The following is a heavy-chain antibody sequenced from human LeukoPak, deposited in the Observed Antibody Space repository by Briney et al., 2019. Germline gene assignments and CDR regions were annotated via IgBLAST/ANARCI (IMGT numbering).Heavy chain of an antibody. Sequence: ASVKVSCKASGYTFTSYGISWARQAPGQGLEWMGWISAYNGNTNYAQKLQGRVTMTTDTSTSTAYMELRSLRSDDTAVYYCARAEDWGPDWYFDLWGRGTLVTVSS. CDR3: ARAEDWGPDWYFDL. D-gene: IGHD7-27*01. CDR1: GYTFTSYG. CDR2: ISAYNGNT. J-gene: IGHJ2*01. V-gene: IGHV1-18*01.